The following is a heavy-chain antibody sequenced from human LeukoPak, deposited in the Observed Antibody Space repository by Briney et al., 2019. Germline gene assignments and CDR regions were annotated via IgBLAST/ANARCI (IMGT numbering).Heavy chain of an antibody. V-gene: IGHV4-34*01. CDR2: INHSGST. D-gene: IGHD4-17*01. J-gene: IGHJ5*02. Sequence: SETLSLTCAVYGGSFSGYYWSWIRQPPGKGLEWIGEINHSGSTNYNPSLKSRVTISVDTSKNQFSLKLSSVTAADTAVYYCASNRLRYRVFDPWGQGTLVTVSS. CDR3: ASNRLRYRVFDP. CDR1: GGSFSGYY.